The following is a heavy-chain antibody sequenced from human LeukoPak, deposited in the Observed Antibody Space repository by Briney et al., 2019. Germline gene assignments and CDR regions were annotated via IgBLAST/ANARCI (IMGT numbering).Heavy chain of an antibody. V-gene: IGHV1-69*05. J-gene: IGHJ3*02. D-gene: IGHD6-13*01. CDR2: IIPIFGTA. CDR1: GYTLTELS. CDR3: ARASIAAAGTDAFDI. Sequence: SVKVSCKVSGYTLTELSMHWVRQAPGQGLEWMGRIIPIFGTANYAQKFQGRVTITTDESTSTAYMELSSLRSEDTAVYYCARASIAAAGTDAFDIWGQGTMVTVSS.